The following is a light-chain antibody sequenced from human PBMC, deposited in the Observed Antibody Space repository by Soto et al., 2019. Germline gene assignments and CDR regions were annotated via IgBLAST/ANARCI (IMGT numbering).Light chain of an antibody. CDR2: GAS. CDR3: QQYNNWPGT. Sequence: EIVMTPAPATLSVSKGERATLSCRASQSVSSNLACYQQKPGQAPRLLIYGASTRATGIPARFSGSGSGTEFTLTISSLQSEDFAVYYCQQYNNWPGTFGQGTKVDIK. J-gene: IGKJ1*01. CDR1: QSVSSN. V-gene: IGKV3-15*01.